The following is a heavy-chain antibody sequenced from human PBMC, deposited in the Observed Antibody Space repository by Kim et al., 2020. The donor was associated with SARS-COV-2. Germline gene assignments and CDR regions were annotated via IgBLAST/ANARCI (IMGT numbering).Heavy chain of an antibody. Sequence: YADSVKGRFTISRDNAKNSLYLQMNSLGAEDTALYHRAGGGIAAAGTSYDYWGQGTLVTVSS. V-gene: IGHV3-20*01. J-gene: IGHJ4*02. D-gene: IGHD6-13*01. CDR3: AGGGIAAAGTSYDY.